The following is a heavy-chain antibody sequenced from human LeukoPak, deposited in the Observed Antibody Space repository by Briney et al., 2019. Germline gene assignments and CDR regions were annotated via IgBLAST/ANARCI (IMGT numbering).Heavy chain of an antibody. CDR2: INAGNGNT. V-gene: IGHV1-3*01. D-gene: IGHD2-15*01. CDR1: GYTFTSYA. CDR3: ARDLPGYCSGGSCPYFDC. J-gene: IGHJ4*02. Sequence: ASVKVSCKASGYTFTSYAMHWVRQAPGQRLEWMGWINAGNGNTKYSQKFQGRVTITRDTSASTAYMELSSLRSEDTAVYYCARDLPGYCSGGSCPYFDCWGQGTLVTVSS.